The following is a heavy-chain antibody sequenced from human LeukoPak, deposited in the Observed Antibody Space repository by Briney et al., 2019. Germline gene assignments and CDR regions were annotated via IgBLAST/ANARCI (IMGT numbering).Heavy chain of an antibody. D-gene: IGHD3-9*01. CDR1: GGSISSYY. Sequence: SETLSLTCTVSGGSISSYYWSWIRQPAGKGLEWIGRIYTSGSTNYNPSLKSRVTMSVDTSKNQFSLKLSSVTGADTAVYYCARESYDIFTGLDYYYYMDVWGKGTTVHGSS. CDR3: ARESYDIFTGLDYYYYMDV. J-gene: IGHJ6*03. CDR2: IYTSGST. V-gene: IGHV4-4*07.